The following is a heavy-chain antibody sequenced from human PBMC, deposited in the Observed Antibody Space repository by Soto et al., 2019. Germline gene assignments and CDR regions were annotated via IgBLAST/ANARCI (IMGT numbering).Heavy chain of an antibody. CDR3: AKDHYHSGYSSGWFYYYYYYGMDV. J-gene: IGHJ6*02. V-gene: IGHV3-53*01. CDR1: GFTVSSNY. D-gene: IGHD6-19*01. CDR2: IYSGGST. Sequence: GESLKISCAASGFTVSSNYMSWVRQAPGKGLEWVSVIYSGGSTYYADSVKGRFTISRDNSKNTLYLQMDSLRAEDTAVYYCAKDHYHSGYSSGWFYYYYYYGMDVWGQGTTVTVSS.